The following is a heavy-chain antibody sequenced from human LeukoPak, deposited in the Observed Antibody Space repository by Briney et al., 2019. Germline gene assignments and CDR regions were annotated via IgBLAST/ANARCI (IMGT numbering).Heavy chain of an antibody. V-gene: IGHV1-3*01. J-gene: IGHJ6*03. CDR1: GYTFTSYA. D-gene: IGHD2-2*01. CDR2: INVGNGKT. CDR3: ARDKYHVDQNYYYYYYMDV. Sequence: ASVKVSCKASGYTFTSYAMHWVRQALGQRLEWMGWINVGNGKTKYSQQFQGRVTITRDTSASTAYMELSSLRSEDTAVYYCARDKYHVDQNYYYYYYMDVWGKGTTVTVSS.